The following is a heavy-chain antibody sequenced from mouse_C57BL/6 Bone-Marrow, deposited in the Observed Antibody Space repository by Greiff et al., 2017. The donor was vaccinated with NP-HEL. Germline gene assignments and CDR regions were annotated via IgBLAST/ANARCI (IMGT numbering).Heavy chain of an antibody. J-gene: IGHJ1*03. CDR3: ARGDYYGSSHWYFDV. Sequence: EVQLVESGGGLVKPGGSLKLSCAASGFTFSSYAMSWVRQTPEKRLEWVATISDGGSYTYYPDNVKGRFTISRDNAKNNLYLQMSHLKSEDTAMYSCARGDYYGSSHWYFDVWGTGTTVTVSS. V-gene: IGHV5-4*01. D-gene: IGHD1-1*01. CDR2: ISDGGSYT. CDR1: GFTFSSYA.